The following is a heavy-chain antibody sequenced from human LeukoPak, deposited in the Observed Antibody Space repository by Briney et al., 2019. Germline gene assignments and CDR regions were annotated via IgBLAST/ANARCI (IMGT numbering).Heavy chain of an antibody. CDR2: IKSDGST. Sequence: GGSLRLFCAASGFTFSSYWMHWVRQAPGKGLVWVSRIKSDGSTNYADSVKGRFTISRDNAKNTVSLQMNSLRAEDTGVYYCARAPSEIGGYYPEYFRHWGQGTLVTVSS. CDR3: ARAPSEIGGYYPEYFRH. J-gene: IGHJ1*01. V-gene: IGHV3-74*01. D-gene: IGHD3-22*01. CDR1: GFTFSSYW.